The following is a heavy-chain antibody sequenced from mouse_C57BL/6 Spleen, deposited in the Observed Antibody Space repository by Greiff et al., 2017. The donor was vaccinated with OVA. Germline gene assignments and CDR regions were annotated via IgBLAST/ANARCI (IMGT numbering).Heavy chain of an antibody. D-gene: IGHD1-1*01. J-gene: IGHJ4*01. Sequence: QVTLKVSGPGILQPSQTLSLTCSFSGFSLSTFGMGVGWIRQPSGKGLEWLAHIWWDDDKYYNPALKSRLTISKDTSKNQVFLKIANVDTADTATYYCARFITTVVESYYAMDYWGQGTSVTVSS. V-gene: IGHV8-8*01. CDR2: IWWDDDK. CDR3: ARFITTVVESYYAMDY. CDR1: GFSLSTFGMG.